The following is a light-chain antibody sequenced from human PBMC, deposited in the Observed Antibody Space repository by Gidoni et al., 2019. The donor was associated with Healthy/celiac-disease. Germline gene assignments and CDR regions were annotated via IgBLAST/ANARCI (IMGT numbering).Light chain of an antibody. Sequence: PAPPSFSPGESATLSCRASQSVSSYLAWYQQKPGQAPRLLIYDASNRATGIPARFSGSGSGTDFTLTISSLEPEDVAVYYCQQRSNWPLTFGGGTKVEIK. J-gene: IGKJ4*01. V-gene: IGKV3-11*01. CDR2: DAS. CDR1: QSVSSY. CDR3: QQRSNWPLT.